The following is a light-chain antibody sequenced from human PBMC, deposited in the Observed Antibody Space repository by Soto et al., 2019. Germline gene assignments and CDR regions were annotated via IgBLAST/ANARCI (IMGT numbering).Light chain of an antibody. CDR3: QQYMNWPT. V-gene: IGKV3D-20*02. CDR2: GAS. Sequence: EIVMTQSPSTLSVSPGERATLSCRASQSVSSNYLAWYQQKPGQAPRLLIYGASTRATGIPDRFSGSESGTDFTLTISRLEPEDFAVYYCQQYMNWPTFGQGTRLEIK. CDR1: QSVSSNY. J-gene: IGKJ5*01.